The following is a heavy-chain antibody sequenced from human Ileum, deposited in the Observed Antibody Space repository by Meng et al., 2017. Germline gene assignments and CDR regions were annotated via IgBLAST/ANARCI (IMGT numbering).Heavy chain of an antibody. CDR2: ISNSGKT. D-gene: IGHD3-10*01. Sequence: QMNLQESGPGSVQPSGTLSLACAVSGDSIGNSKWWSWLRQPPGKGLEWIGEISNSGKTVYSPSLKSRVRISLDKSNNQFSLTLNSVTAADTAMYYCARERIRELGLFDSWGQGTLVTVSS. CDR1: GDSIGNSKW. J-gene: IGHJ4*02. V-gene: IGHV4-4*02. CDR3: ARERIRELGLFDS.